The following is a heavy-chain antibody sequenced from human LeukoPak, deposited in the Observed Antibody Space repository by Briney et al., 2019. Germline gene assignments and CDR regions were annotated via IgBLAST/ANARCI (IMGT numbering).Heavy chain of an antibody. CDR3: ARAPSVPPRGGMDV. CDR1: GYTFTSYG. CDR2: INTNSGGT. V-gene: IGHV1-2*02. Sequence: ASVKVSCKASGYTFTSYGISWVRQAPGQGLEWMGWINTNSGGTNYVQKFQGRVTMTRDTSINTAYMELGRLTSDDTAVYYCARAPSVPPRGGMDVWGQGTTVTVSS. J-gene: IGHJ6*02. D-gene: IGHD2-2*01.